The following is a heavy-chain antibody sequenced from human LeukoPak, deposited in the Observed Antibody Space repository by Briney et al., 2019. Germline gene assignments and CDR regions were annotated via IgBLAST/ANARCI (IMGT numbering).Heavy chain of an antibody. V-gene: IGHV4-34*01. CDR1: GGSFSGYY. Sequence: PSETLSLTCAVYGGSFSGYYWSWIRQPPGKGLEWIGEINHSGSTNYNPSLKSRVTISVDTSKNQFSLKLSSVTAADTAVYYCARTIPRIVVVPAAIPRWFDPWGQGTLVTVSS. J-gene: IGHJ5*02. D-gene: IGHD2-2*02. CDR3: ARTIPRIVVVPAAIPRWFDP. CDR2: INHSGST.